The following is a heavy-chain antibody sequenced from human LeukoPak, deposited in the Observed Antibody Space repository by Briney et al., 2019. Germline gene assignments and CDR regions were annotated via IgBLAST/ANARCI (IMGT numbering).Heavy chain of an antibody. D-gene: IGHD6-19*01. J-gene: IGHJ3*02. CDR1: GFTFSSYG. CDR3: AKSYSSGWSFDAFDI. V-gene: IGHV3-30*18. CDR2: ISYDGSNK. Sequence: GSLRLSCAASGFTFSSYGMHWVRQAPGKGLEWVAVISYDGSNKYYADSVKGRFTISRDNSKNTLYLQMNSLRAEDTAVYYCAKSYSSGWSFDAFDIWGQGTMVTVSS.